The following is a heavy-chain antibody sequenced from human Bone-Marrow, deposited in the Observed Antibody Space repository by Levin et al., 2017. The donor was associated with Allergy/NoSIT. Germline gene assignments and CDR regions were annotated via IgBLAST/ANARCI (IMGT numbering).Heavy chain of an antibody. D-gene: IGHD7-27*01. V-gene: IGHV4-38-2*01. CDR3: ARSGDRSNGDSVY. Sequence: PSETLSLTCAVSGYSISSGYYWGWIRQPPGKGLEWIGNVYHSGTTYYNPSLRSRVTISVDTSRNQFSLKLNSVTAADTAVYYCARSGDRSNGDSVYWGQGTLVTVSS. CDR1: GYSISSGYY. CDR2: VYHSGTT. J-gene: IGHJ4*02.